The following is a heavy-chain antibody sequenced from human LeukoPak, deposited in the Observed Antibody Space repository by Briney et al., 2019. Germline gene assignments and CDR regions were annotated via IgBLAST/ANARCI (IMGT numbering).Heavy chain of an antibody. V-gene: IGHV4-4*07. J-gene: IGHJ5*02. Sequence: SETLSLTCTVSGGSISSYYWSWIRQPAGKGLEWIGRIYTSGSTNYNPSLKSRVTMSVDTSKNQFSLKLSSVTAADTAVYYCARLIRGAMVGWWFDPWGQGTLVTVSS. CDR2: IYTSGST. CDR1: GGSISSYY. D-gene: IGHD3-10*01. CDR3: ARLIRGAMVGWWFDP.